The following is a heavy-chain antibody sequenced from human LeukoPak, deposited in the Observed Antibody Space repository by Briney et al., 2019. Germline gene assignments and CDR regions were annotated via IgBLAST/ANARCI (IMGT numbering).Heavy chain of an antibody. V-gene: IGHV7-4-1*02. D-gene: IGHD3-3*01. CDR3: ARDLGRYDFWSGYLYYYYGMDV. CDR2: INTNTGNP. CDR1: GYTFTSYA. Sequence: ASVTVSCKASGYTFTSYAMNWVRQAPGQGLEWMGWINTNTGNPTYAQGFTGRFVFSLDTSVSTAYLQISSLKAEDTAVYYCARDLGRYDFWSGYLYYYYGMDVWGQGTTVTVSS. J-gene: IGHJ6*02.